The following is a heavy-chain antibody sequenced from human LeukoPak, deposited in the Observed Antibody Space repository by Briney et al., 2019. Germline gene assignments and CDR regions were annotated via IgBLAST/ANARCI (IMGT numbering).Heavy chain of an antibody. CDR3: ARDRGQIGGNAYAAYDI. J-gene: IGHJ3*02. CDR1: GYTFTTYG. D-gene: IGHD4-23*01. V-gene: IGHV1-2*02. Sequence: ASVKVSCKASGYTFTTYGISWVRQAPGQGLEWMGWINVNSGGTNFAQKFQGGVTMTRDTSISTAYMELSRLRSGDTAVYYCARDRGQIGGNAYAAYDIWGQGTMVTVSS. CDR2: INVNSGGT.